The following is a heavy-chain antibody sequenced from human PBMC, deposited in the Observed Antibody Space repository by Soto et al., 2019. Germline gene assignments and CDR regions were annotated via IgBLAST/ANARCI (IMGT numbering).Heavy chain of an antibody. V-gene: IGHV4-59*01. CDR1: GDSISTYY. D-gene: IGHD3-16*01. Sequence: SETLSLTCTVSGDSISTYYWTWVRQPPGKGLEWIGYIYYTGTTNYNPSLQSRVTISIGRSKNQFSLRLTSVTAADTAVYYRALGRVTRLDYWGPGTLVTVSS. J-gene: IGHJ4*02. CDR2: IYYTGTT. CDR3: ALGRVTRLDY.